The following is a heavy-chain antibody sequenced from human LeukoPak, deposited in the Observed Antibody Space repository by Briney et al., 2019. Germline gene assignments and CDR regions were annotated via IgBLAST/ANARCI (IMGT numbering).Heavy chain of an antibody. CDR2: ISGSGGST. Sequence: PGGSLRLSCAASGFTFSSYAMSWVRQAPGKGLGWVSAISGSGGSTYYADSVKGRFTISRDNAKNSLFLKTDTLRGDDTGIYYCARDPNVLGITPYYFDFWGQGTLVTVSS. J-gene: IGHJ4*02. V-gene: IGHV3-23*01. CDR1: GFTFSSYA. CDR3: ARDPNVLGITPYYFDF. D-gene: IGHD3-10*02.